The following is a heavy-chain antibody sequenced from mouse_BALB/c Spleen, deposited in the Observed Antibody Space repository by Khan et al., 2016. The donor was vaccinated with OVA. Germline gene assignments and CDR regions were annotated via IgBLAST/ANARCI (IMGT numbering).Heavy chain of an antibody. D-gene: IGHD1-1*01. V-gene: IGHV5-6*01. J-gene: IGHJ3*01. Sequence: EVVLVVPGVHFVRPGGSLKLSCASSGITFSTYGMSLVRHSPDKRLEWVATINTGFAYTYYPDSVKGRFTISRDNAKNTLYLPFSTLKTEDTAIDYCAGLIYYYNGEGFAYWGQGTLVTVSA. CDR3: AGLIYYYNGEGFAY. CDR2: INTGFAYT. CDR1: GITFSTYG.